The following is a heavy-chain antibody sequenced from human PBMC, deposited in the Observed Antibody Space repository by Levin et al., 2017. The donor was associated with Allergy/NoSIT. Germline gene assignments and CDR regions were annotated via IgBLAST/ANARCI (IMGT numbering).Heavy chain of an antibody. CDR1: GFTFDDYA. D-gene: IGHD6-6*01. V-gene: IGHV3-9*01. CDR2: ISWNSGSI. Sequence: SLKISCAASGFTFDDYAMHWVRQAPGKGLEWVSGISWNSGSIGYADSVKGRFTISRDNAKNSLYLQMNSLRAEDTALYYCAGRGYSSSSGFDYWGQGTLVTVSS. CDR3: AGRGYSSSSGFDY. J-gene: IGHJ4*02.